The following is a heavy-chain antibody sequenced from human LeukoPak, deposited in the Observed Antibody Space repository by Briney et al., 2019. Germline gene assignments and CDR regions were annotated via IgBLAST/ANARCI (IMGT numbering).Heavy chain of an antibody. CDR3: ARGGLLWFGGADNWFDP. CDR2: IKRDGSEK. CDR1: GFTFSSYW. Sequence: PGGSLRLSCAASGFTFSSYWMSWVRQAPGKGLEWVANIKRDGSEKYYVDSVKGRFTISRDNAKNSLYLQMNSLRAEDTAVYYCARGGLLWFGGADNWFDPWGQGTLVTVSS. D-gene: IGHD3-10*01. V-gene: IGHV3-7*03. J-gene: IGHJ5*02.